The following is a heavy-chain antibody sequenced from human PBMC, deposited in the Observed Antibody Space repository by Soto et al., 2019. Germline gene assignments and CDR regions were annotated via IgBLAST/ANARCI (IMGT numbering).Heavy chain of an antibody. Sequence: SETLSLTCAVSGGSISSGGYSWSWIRQPPGKGLEWIGYIYHSGSTYYNPSLKSRVTISVDRSKNQFSLKLSSVTAADTAVYYCARGITGTRLGRNYGMDVWGQGTTVTVSS. CDR3: ARGITGTRLGRNYGMDV. CDR1: GGSISSGGYS. D-gene: IGHD1-7*01. CDR2: IYHSGST. J-gene: IGHJ6*02. V-gene: IGHV4-30-2*01.